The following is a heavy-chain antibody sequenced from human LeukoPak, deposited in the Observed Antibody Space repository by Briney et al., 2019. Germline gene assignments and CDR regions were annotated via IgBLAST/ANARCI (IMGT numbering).Heavy chain of an antibody. CDR2: IYYSGST. J-gene: IGHJ6*03. CDR3: ARSSVPYYYYNYYMDV. Sequence: KPSETLSLTCTVSGGSISSYYWSWIRQPPGKGLEWIGYIYYSGSTNYNPSLKSRVTISVDTSKNQFSLKLSSVTAADTAVYYCARSSVPYYYYNYYMDVWGKGTTVTVSS. D-gene: IGHD3-22*01. CDR1: GGSISSYY. V-gene: IGHV4-59*01.